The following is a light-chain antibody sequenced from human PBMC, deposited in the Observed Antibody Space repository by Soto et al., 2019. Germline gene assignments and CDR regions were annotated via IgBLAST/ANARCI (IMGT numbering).Light chain of an antibody. CDR1: QSLTDGF. J-gene: IGKJ2*01. CDR3: PQYGTAPFT. Sequence: EIVLTQSAGTLSLSPGERATLSCRASQSLTDGFLAWYQQKHGQALRLLIYGISNRATGIPDRFSGGGSGTDFTLTISRLEPEDIAVYYCPQYGTAPFTFGQGTKVEIK. V-gene: IGKV3-20*01. CDR2: GIS.